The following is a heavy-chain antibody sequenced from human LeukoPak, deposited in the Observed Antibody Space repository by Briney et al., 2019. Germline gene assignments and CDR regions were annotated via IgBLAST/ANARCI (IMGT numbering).Heavy chain of an antibody. D-gene: IGHD3-22*01. Sequence: SETLSLTCAVYGGSFSGYYWSWIRQPPGKGLEWIGEINHSGSTNYNPSLKSRVTISVDTSKNQFSLKLSSVTAADTAVYCCARAYYYDSSGYYPYYFDYWGQGTLVTVSS. CDR1: GGSFSGYY. J-gene: IGHJ4*02. CDR3: ARAYYYDSSGYYPYYFDY. CDR2: INHSGST. V-gene: IGHV4-34*01.